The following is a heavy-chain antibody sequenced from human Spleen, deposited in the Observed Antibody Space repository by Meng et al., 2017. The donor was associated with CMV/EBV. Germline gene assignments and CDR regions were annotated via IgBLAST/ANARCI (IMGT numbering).Heavy chain of an antibody. Sequence: GGSISSSSYYWGWSRKPPRKGLEWIGSISYSGSTSYNPSLKSRVTISVDTSKNQFSLKLRSVTAADTAVYYCVRRSIVGATTYYFDYWGQGTLVTVSS. J-gene: IGHJ4*02. V-gene: IGHV4-39*01. D-gene: IGHD1-26*01. CDR3: VRRSIVGATTYYFDY. CDR1: GGSISSSSYY. CDR2: ISYSGST.